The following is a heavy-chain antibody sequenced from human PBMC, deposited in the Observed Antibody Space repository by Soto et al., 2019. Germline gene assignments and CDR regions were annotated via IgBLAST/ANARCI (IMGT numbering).Heavy chain of an antibody. D-gene: IGHD3-3*01. CDR1: GYTFTSRS. V-gene: IGHV1-3*01. CDR2: INGDNDNT. Sequence: ASVKVSCKASGYTFTSRSIHWVRQAPGQRLEWMGWINGDNDNTKYSQKFQGRVTITRDIPANTAYMELSSLRSEDTAVYYCARDTYYDFWSGYYFEASKEEGYYYYGTDVWGQGTTVTVSS. J-gene: IGHJ6*02. CDR3: ARDTYYDFWSGYYFEASKEEGYYYYGTDV.